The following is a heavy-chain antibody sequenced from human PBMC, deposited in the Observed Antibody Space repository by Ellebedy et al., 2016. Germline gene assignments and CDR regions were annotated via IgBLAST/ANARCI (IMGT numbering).Heavy chain of an antibody. V-gene: IGHV3-7*03. CDR3: ARFYVSKNWFDP. CDR1: GISFSNYA. J-gene: IGHJ5*02. D-gene: IGHD3-10*02. Sequence: GESLKISCVASGISFSNYAMHSVRQAPGKGLAWVANIKQDGSEKYYVDSVKGRFIISRDNAKNSLYLQMNSLRAEDTAVYYCARFYVSKNWFDPWGQGTLVTVSS. CDR2: IKQDGSEK.